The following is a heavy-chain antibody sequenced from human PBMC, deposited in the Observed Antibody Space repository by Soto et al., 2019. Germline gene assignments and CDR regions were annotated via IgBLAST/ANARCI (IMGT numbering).Heavy chain of an antibody. Sequence: PGGSLRLSCAASGCTFRNAWLSWARQAPGKGLEWVGRIKSKTDGGTTDHPAPVKGRFTISRDDSKNTLYLQMNSLKTEDTAVYYCTTDLRISATGKNYWGQGTLVTVSS. V-gene: IGHV3-15*01. CDR1: GCTFRNAW. CDR2: IKSKTDGGTT. D-gene: IGHD6-13*01. J-gene: IGHJ4*02. CDR3: TTDLRISATGKNY.